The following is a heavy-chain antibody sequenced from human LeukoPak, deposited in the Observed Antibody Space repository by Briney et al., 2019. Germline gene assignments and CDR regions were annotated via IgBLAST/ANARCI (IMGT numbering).Heavy chain of an antibody. V-gene: IGHV3-11*01. Sequence: GGSLRLSCAASGFTFSDYYMSWIRQAPGKGLEWVSYISSSGSTIYYADSVKGRFTISRDNAKKSLYLQMNSLRAGDTAVYYCAKGRGPAAVAPDYWGQGTLVTVSS. CDR1: GFTFSDYY. D-gene: IGHD2-2*01. J-gene: IGHJ4*02. CDR2: ISSSGSTI. CDR3: AKGRGPAAVAPDY.